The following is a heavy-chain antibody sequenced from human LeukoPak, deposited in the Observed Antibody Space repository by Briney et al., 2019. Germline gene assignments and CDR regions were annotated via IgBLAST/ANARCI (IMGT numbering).Heavy chain of an antibody. D-gene: IGHD3-22*01. CDR3: ARDFAYYYDSSGYYPPLGY. CDR1: GGTFSSYT. V-gene: IGHV1-69*04. CDR2: IIPILGIA. J-gene: IGHJ4*02. Sequence: KISCKASGGTFSSYTISWVRQAPGQGLEWMGRIIPILGIANYAQKFQGRVTITADKSTSTAYMELSSLRSEDTAVYYCARDFAYYYDSSGYYPPLGYWGQGTLVTVSS.